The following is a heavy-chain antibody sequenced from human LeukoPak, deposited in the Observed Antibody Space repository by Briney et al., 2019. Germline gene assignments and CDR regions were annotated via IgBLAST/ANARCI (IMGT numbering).Heavy chain of an antibody. CDR3: ARGRWSDY. V-gene: IGHV3-7*01. J-gene: IGHJ4*02. Sequence: GGSLGLSCAASGFTFSAYWMTWVRQAPGKGLEWVANIKEDGTEKNYVDFVKGRFTTSRDNVKKSLYLEMNSLRVEDTAVYYCARGRWSDYWGQGTQVTVSS. D-gene: IGHD5-24*01. CDR2: IKEDGTEK. CDR1: GFTFSAYW.